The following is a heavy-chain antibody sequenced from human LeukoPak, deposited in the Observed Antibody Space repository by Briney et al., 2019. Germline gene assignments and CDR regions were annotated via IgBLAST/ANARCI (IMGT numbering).Heavy chain of an antibody. CDR1: GFTFSDYY. J-gene: IGHJ6*02. CDR3: ARLGPLSDYYYGMDV. V-gene: IGHV4-59*08. Sequence: GSLRLSCAASGFTFSDYYMSWIRQPPGKGLEWIGYIYYSGSTNYNPSLKSRVTISVDTSKNQFSLKLSSVTAADTAVYYCARLGPLSDYYYGMDVWGQGTTVTVSS. CDR2: IYYSGST. D-gene: IGHD2/OR15-2a*01.